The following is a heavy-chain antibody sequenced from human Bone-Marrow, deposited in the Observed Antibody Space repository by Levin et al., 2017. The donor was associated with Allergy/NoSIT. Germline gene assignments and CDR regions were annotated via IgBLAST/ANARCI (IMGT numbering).Heavy chain of an antibody. CDR2: ISYDGSNK. J-gene: IGHJ4*02. CDR1: GFTFSSYG. D-gene: IGHD6-6*01. V-gene: IGHV3-30*18. CDR3: AKVSSSSDYFDY. Sequence: GESLKISCAASGFTFSSYGMHWVRQAPGKGLEWVAVISYDGSNKYYADSVKGRFTISRDNSKNTLYLQMNSLRAEDTAVYYCAKVSSSSDYFDYWGQGTLVTVSS.